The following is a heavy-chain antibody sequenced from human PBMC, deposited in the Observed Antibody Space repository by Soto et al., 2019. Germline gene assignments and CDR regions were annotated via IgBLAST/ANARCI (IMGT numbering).Heavy chain of an antibody. J-gene: IGHJ4*02. CDR2: ISSGSSDT. CDR3: AGVAY. V-gene: IGHV3-21*01. CDR1: GFTFSRDS. Sequence: SCEASGFTFSRDSMNWVRQVPGKGLEWVASISSGSSDTWYADSVKGRFIISRDNAQNYLFLQMNTLRPEDTAMNYCAGVAYWGPGTQVTVSS.